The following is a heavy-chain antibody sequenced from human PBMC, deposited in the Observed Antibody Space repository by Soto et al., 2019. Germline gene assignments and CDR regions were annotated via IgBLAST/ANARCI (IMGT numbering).Heavy chain of an antibody. J-gene: IGHJ3*02. D-gene: IGHD6-19*01. V-gene: IGHV3-72*01. CDR3: ARGAATIAVAGTDAFDI. CDR2: TRNKANSYTT. Sequence: GGSLRLSCAASGFTFSDHYMDWVRQAPGKGLEWVGRTRNKANSYTTEYAASVKGRFTISRDDSKNSLYLQMNSLKTEDTAVYYCARGAATIAVAGTDAFDIWGQGTMVTVSS. CDR1: GFTFSDHY.